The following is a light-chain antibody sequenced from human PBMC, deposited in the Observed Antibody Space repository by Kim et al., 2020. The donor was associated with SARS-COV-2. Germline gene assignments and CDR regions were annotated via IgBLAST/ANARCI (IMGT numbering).Light chain of an antibody. CDR3: QQYSSFYT. CDR2: KAS. Sequence: DIQMTQSPSTLSASVGDRVTITCRASQSISTWLAWYQQKPGKAPKLLIYKASSLERGVPSRFSGSGSGTEFTLTISSLQPDDFATYYCQQYSSFYTFGQGTKLEI. J-gene: IGKJ2*01. CDR1: QSISTW. V-gene: IGKV1-5*03.